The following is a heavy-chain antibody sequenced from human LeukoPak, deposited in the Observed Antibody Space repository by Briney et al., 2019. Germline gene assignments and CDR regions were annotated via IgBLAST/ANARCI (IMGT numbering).Heavy chain of an antibody. CDR1: GGSISNYY. V-gene: IGHV4-59*01. Sequence: SETLSLTCTVSGGSISNYYWSWIRQTPGKGLEWIGYIHNSGSTKYNPSLKSPVSISVDTSKNQFSLKVNSVTAADTAVYYCARDLDSASRWLQFLVADYWGQGTLVTVSS. CDR2: IHNSGST. J-gene: IGHJ4*02. CDR3: ARDLDSASRWLQFLVADY. D-gene: IGHD5-24*01.